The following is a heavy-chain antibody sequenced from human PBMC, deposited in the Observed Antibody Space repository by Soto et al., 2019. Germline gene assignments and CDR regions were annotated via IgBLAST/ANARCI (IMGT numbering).Heavy chain of an antibody. CDR2: ISAYNGNT. V-gene: IGHV1-18*01. CDR3: ARDPSQYSSSWYWFDP. Sequence: QVQLVQSGAEVKKPGASVKVSCKASGYTFTSYGISWVRQAPGQGLEWMGWISAYNGNTNYAQKLQGRVTMTTDTSKSTAHMELRSLRSDDTAVYYCARDPSQYSSSWYWFDPWGQGTLVTVSS. D-gene: IGHD6-13*01. J-gene: IGHJ5*02. CDR1: GYTFTSYG.